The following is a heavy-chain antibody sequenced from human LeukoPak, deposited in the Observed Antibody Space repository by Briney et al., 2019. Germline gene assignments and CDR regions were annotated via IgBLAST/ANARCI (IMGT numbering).Heavy chain of an antibody. V-gene: IGHV4-59*01. CDR1: GGSFSGYY. CDR3: ARVPAYYYDSSGYSHLYFDY. J-gene: IGHJ4*02. CDR2: IYYSGST. Sequence: PSETLSLTCAVYGGSFSGYYWSWIRQPPGKGLEWIGYIYYSGSTNYNPSLKSRVTISVDTSKTQFSLKLSSVTAADTAVYYCARVPAYYYDSSGYSHLYFDYWGQGTLVTVSS. D-gene: IGHD3-22*01.